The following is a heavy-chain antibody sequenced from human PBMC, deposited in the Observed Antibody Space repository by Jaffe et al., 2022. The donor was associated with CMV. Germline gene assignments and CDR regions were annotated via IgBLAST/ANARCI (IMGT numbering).Heavy chain of an antibody. CDR2: IYYSGST. J-gene: IGHJ4*02. D-gene: IGHD4-17*01. Sequence: QVQLQESGPGLVKPSETLSLTCTVSGGSISSYYWSWIRQPPGKGLEWIGYIYYSGSTNYNPSLKSRVTISVDTSKNQFSLKLSSVTAADTAVYYCARAVKDYGGNLDYFDYWGQGTLVTVSS. CDR1: GGSISSYY. CDR3: ARAVKDYGGNLDYFDY. V-gene: IGHV4-59*01.